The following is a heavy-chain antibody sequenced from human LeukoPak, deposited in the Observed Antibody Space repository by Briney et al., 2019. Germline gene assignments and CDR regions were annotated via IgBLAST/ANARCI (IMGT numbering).Heavy chain of an antibody. CDR2: IYHSGST. J-gene: IGHJ3*02. V-gene: IGHV4-38-2*02. D-gene: IGHD6-19*01. CDR1: GYSISSGYY. Sequence: PSETLSLTCTVSGYSISSGYYWGWIRQPPGKGLEWIGSIYHSGSTNYNPSLKSRVTIPVDKSKNQFSLKLSSVTAADTAVYYCARYSSGWPRRRAFDIWGQGTTVTVSS. CDR3: ARYSSGWPRRRAFDI.